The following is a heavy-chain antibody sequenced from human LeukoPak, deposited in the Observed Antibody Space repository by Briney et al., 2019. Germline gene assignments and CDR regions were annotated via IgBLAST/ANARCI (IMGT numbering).Heavy chain of an antibody. Sequence: SETLSLTCAVSGYSISSDNYWVWIRQPPGQGLEWTGGIYHSGSTYYNPSLKSRVTMSVDTSKNQFSLKLNSVTAADTAVYYCARERSGYYAGVSGYWGQGTLVTVSS. V-gene: IGHV4-38-2*02. D-gene: IGHD3-3*01. CDR1: GYSISSDNY. J-gene: IGHJ4*02. CDR2: IYHSGST. CDR3: ARERSGYYAGVSGY.